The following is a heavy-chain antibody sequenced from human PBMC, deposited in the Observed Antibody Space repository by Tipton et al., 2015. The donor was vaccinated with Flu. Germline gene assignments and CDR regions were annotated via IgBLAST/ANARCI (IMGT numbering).Heavy chain of an antibody. CDR3: AREKDSSGSEYFQH. CDR2: IYSSGST. D-gene: IGHD6-19*01. Sequence: GLVKPSETLSLTCTVSGASISSRSYYWGWIRQPPGKGLEWIGCIYSSGSTYYNPSLKSRVTISLDTSKNQFSLKLSSVTAADTAVYYCAREKDSSGSEYFQHGGQGTLVTGSS. CDR1: GASISSRSYY. V-gene: IGHV4-39*07. J-gene: IGHJ1*01.